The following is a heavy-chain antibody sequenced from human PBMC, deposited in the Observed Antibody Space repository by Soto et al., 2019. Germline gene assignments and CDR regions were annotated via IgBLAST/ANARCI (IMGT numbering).Heavy chain of an antibody. CDR1: GGTFSSYA. CDR3: ARDHGKAAAGTFWFDP. V-gene: IGHV1-69*13. Sequence: SVKVSCKASGGTFSSYAISWVRQAPGQGLEWMGGIIPIFGTANYAQKFQGRVTITADESTSTAYMELSSLRSEDTAVYYCARDHGKAAAGTFWFDPWGQGTLVTVS. CDR2: IIPIFGTA. D-gene: IGHD6-13*01. J-gene: IGHJ5*02.